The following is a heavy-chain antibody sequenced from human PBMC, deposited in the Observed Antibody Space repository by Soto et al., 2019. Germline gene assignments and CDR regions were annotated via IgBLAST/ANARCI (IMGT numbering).Heavy chain of an antibody. Sequence: GGSLRLSCAASGFTFSSYWMSWVRQAPGKGLEWVANIKQDGSEKYYVDSVKGRFTISRDNAKNSLYLQMNSLRAEDTAVYYCARIPRGRFSGWYDGPTEEHYLDYWGQGTLVTVSS. J-gene: IGHJ4*02. CDR1: GFTFSSYW. D-gene: IGHD6-19*01. V-gene: IGHV3-7*05. CDR2: IKQDGSEK. CDR3: ARIPRGRFSGWYDGPTEEHYLDY.